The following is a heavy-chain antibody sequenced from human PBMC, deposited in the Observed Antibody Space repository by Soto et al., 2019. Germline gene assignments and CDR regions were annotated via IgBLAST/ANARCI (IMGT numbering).Heavy chain of an antibody. J-gene: IGHJ4*02. Sequence: SVQGSCHSSGSTFPGYYIHWVRQAPGQGLEWMGWINPNSGGTNYAQKFQGRVTMTRDTSTSTVYVELSSLTSEDTAVYYCAKEFTVADAFDYWGQGPLVTVSS. D-gene: IGHD4-17*01. CDR2: INPNSGGT. V-gene: IGHV1-2*02. CDR3: AKEFTVADAFDY. CDR1: GSTFPGYY.